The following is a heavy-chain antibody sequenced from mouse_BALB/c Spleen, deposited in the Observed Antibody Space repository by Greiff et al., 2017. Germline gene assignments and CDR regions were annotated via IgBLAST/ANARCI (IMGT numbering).Heavy chain of an antibody. CDR3: ARGIVDYYRRSTYYYAMDY. D-gene: IGHD1-1*01. CDR2: ISIYYDTT. Sequence: QVQLQQSGPELVRPGDSVKISCKGSGYTFTDYAMHWVKQSHAKSLEWIGVISIYYDTTNYNHKFKGKATMTIDKSSSTANMELARLTSEDSAIYYCARGIVDYYRRSTYYYAMDYWGQGTAVTVTS. CDR1: GYTFTDYA. J-gene: IGHJ4*01. V-gene: IGHV1-67*01.